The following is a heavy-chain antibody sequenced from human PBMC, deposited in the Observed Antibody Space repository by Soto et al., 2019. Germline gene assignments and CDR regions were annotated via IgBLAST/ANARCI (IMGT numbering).Heavy chain of an antibody. J-gene: IGHJ4*02. CDR1: GFSFSSYS. D-gene: IGHD6-13*01. V-gene: IGHV3-21*01. CDR2: ITSSSSSI. CDR3: ARAFAGTSSSDY. Sequence: GGSLRLSCAASGFSFSSYSMIWVRQAPGEGLEWLSFITSSSSSIFYAASVQGRFTISRDNAKNSLYLQMNGLRAEDTAVYYCARAFAGTSSSDYWGQGTLVTVS.